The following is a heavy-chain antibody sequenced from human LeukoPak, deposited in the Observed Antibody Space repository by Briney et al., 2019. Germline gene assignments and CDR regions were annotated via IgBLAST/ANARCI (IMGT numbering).Heavy chain of an antibody. CDR3: ASRSEYTMVRGVIIHDAFDI. Sequence: SETLSLTCTVSGDSISSGDYYWSWIRQPAGKGLEWIGRISSSGSTYYNPSLKSRVTISVDTSKNQFSLKLSSVTAADTAVYYCASRSEYTMVRGVIIHDAFDIWGQGTMVTVSS. V-gene: IGHV4-61*02. J-gene: IGHJ3*02. CDR1: GDSISSGDYY. D-gene: IGHD3-10*01. CDR2: ISSSGST.